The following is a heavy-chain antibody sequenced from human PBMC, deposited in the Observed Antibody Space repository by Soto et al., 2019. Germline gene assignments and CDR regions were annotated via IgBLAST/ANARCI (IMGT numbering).Heavy chain of an antibody. CDR2: ISYDGSSK. CDR3: AKVTFSGDYYYSYGMDV. V-gene: IGHV3-30*18. Sequence: QEKLVESGGGVVQPGRSLRLSCAASGFTFSAYGMHWVRQAPGKGLEWVTVISYDGSSKYYADSVKGRFIVSRDNSKNTLYLQMNSLRPEDTAVYYCAKVTFSGDYYYSYGMDVWGQWTTVTVSS. CDR1: GFTFSAYG. J-gene: IGHJ6*02. D-gene: IGHD1-26*01.